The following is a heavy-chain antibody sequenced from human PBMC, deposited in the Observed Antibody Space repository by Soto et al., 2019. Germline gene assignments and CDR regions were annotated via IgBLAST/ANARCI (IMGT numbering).Heavy chain of an antibody. J-gene: IGHJ6*02. D-gene: IGHD6-6*01. CDR1: GYSLTSYY. CDR3: ASEYSSSSRYGMDV. V-gene: IGHV1-46*01. CDR2: INPSGGST. Sequence: QVQLVQSGAEVKKPGASVKVSCKASGYSLTSYYMHWVRQAPGQGLEWMGIINPSGGSTSYAQKFQARVTMTRDTSTSTVYMELSSLRSEDTAVYDCASEYSSSSRYGMDVWGQGTTVTVSS.